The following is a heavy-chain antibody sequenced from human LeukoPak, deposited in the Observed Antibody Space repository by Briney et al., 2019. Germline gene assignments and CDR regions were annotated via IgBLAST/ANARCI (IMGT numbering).Heavy chain of an antibody. V-gene: IGHV3-48*03. J-gene: IGHJ4*02. CDR3: ARLDWLVIM. CDR1: GFTFSSYE. Sequence: PGGSLRLSCAASGFTFSSYEMNWVRQAPGKGLEWVSYISGSGSTIYYADSVKGRFTISRDNAKNSLYLQMNSLRAEDTAVYYCARLDWLVIMWGQGTPVTVSS. CDR2: ISGSGSTI. D-gene: IGHD6-19*01.